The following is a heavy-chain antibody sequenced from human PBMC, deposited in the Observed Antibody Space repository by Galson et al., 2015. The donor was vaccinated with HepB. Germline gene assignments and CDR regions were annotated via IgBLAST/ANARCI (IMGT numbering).Heavy chain of an antibody. CDR1: GFTFTRDA. CDR3: AKVGSLCTSRTCTGDYGMDV. J-gene: IGHJ6*02. CDR2: ISGSGGST. D-gene: IGHD2-2*01. Sequence: SLRLSCAASGFTFTRDAMSWVRQAPGKGLEWVSTISGSGGSTYYADSVKGRFTISRDNSKKTLHLQLNSLRPDDTAVYYCAKVGSLCTSRTCTGDYGMDVWGQGTAVTVSS. V-gene: IGHV3-23*01.